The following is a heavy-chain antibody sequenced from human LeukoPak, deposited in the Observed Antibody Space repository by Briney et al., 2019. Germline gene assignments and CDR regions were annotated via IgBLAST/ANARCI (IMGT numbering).Heavy chain of an antibody. D-gene: IGHD5-24*01. CDR2: INPNSGGT. CDR3: ASEEMVTIGAWDI. J-gene: IGHJ3*02. V-gene: IGHV1-2*03. Sequence: LVASVKVSCKASGYTFTAYYMYWVRQAPGQGLEWMGWINPNSGGTNYAQKFQGRVTMTRDTSISTAYMELSRLRSDDTAVYYCASEEMVTIGAWDIWGQGTMVTVSS. CDR1: GYTFTAYY.